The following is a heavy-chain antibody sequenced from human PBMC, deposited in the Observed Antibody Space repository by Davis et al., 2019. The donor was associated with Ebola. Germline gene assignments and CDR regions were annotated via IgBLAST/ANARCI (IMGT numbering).Heavy chain of an antibody. Sequence: PSETLSLTCAVYGGSFSGYYWSWIRQPPGKGLEWIGEINHSGSTNYNPSLKSRVTISVDTSKNQFSRKLSSVTAADTAVYYCARAYCSSTSCYRVDWFDPWGQGTLVTVSS. J-gene: IGHJ5*02. CDR3: ARAYCSSTSCYRVDWFDP. CDR1: GGSFSGYY. D-gene: IGHD2-2*02. V-gene: IGHV4-34*01. CDR2: INHSGST.